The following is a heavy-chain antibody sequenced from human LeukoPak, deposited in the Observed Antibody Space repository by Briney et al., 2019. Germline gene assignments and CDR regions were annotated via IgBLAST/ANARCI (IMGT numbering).Heavy chain of an antibody. J-gene: IGHJ4*02. CDR1: GGSIRGYW. CDR3: ARHRSRTRAFDY. D-gene: IGHD1-14*01. Sequence: SETLSLTCAVYGGSIRGYWWSWIRQPPVKGLEWIGEINDAGRTNYNPSLKSPVTISVDTSKNQFSLNLNSVTAADTAVYYCARHRSRTRAFDYWGQGTLVTVSS. V-gene: IGHV4-34*01. CDR2: INDAGRT.